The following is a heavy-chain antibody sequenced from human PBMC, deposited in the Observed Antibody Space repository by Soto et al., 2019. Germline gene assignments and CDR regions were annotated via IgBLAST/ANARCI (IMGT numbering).Heavy chain of an antibody. D-gene: IGHD2-2*01. V-gene: IGHV4-31*03. CDR1: GGSISSGDYY. Sequence: SETLSLTCTVSGGSISSGDYYWTWIRQHPGKGLEWIGYIYYSGSTKHNPSLKSRITISVDTSKNQFSLKLNSVTAADTAVYYRARTKTSSTSFHVDYWGQGTQVTVSS. CDR2: IYYSGST. J-gene: IGHJ4*02. CDR3: ARTKTSSTSFHVDY.